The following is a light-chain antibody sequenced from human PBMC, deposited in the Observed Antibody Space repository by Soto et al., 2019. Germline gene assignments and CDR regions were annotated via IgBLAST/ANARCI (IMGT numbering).Light chain of an antibody. CDR1: QGIIND. CDR3: QQYNSYSPT. V-gene: IGKV1-17*01. Sequence: DIQMTQSPSSLSSSVGYIVTISFRASQGIINDLGWYQQKPGKAPKRLIYAASSLQSGVPSRFSGSGSGTEFTLTISGLQPGDSATYYCQQYNSYSPTFGQGTKVDTK. J-gene: IGKJ1*01. CDR2: AAS.